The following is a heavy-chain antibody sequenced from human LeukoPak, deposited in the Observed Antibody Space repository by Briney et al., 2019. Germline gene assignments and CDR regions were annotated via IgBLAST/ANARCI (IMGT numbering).Heavy chain of an antibody. CDR2: ISGSGGST. CDR3: AKTVRPFLEWLLRPFDY. Sequence: GGSLRLSCAASGFTFSSYAMSWVRQAPGKGLEWVSAISGSGGSTYYAASVKGRFTISRDNSKNTLYLQMNSLRAEDTAVYYCAKTVRPFLEWLLRPFDYWGQGTLVTVSS. CDR1: GFTFSSYA. V-gene: IGHV3-23*01. J-gene: IGHJ4*02. D-gene: IGHD3-3*01.